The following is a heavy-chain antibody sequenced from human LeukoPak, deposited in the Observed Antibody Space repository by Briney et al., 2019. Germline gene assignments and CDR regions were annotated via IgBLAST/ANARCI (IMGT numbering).Heavy chain of an antibody. CDR3: AKRYYDSSGYYPDY. CDR2: IRYDGSNK. Sequence: GGSLRLSCAASGFTFSSYGMHWVRQAPGKGLEWVAFIRYDGSNKYYADSVKGRFTISRDNSKNTLYLQMNSLRAEDTAVYYCAKRYYDSSGYYPDYWGQGTLVTVSS. V-gene: IGHV3-30*02. J-gene: IGHJ4*02. CDR1: GFTFSSYG. D-gene: IGHD3-22*01.